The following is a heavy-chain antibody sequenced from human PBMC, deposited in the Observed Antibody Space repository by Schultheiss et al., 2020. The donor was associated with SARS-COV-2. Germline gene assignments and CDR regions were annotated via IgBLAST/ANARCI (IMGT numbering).Heavy chain of an antibody. D-gene: IGHD2-2*01. J-gene: IGHJ6*02. CDR1: GFTFSSYG. CDR3: ARGWDIVVVPPGAPHYYYGMDV. V-gene: IGHV3-30*03. Sequence: GGSLRLSCAASGFTFSSYGMHWVRQAPGKGLEWVAVISYDGSNKYYADSVKGRFTISRDNSKNTLYLQMNSLRAEDTAVYYCARGWDIVVVPPGAPHYYYGMDVWGQGTTVTVSS. CDR2: ISYDGSNK.